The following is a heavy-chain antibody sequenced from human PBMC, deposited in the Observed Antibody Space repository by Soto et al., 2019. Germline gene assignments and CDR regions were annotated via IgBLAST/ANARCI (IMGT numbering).Heavy chain of an antibody. CDR2: IYSGGYT. J-gene: IGHJ4*02. CDR3: GTRPGGGGY. V-gene: IGHV3-53*01. D-gene: IGHD3-10*01. CDR1: GFTVSNNY. Sequence: EVQLVESGGGLIQPGGSLRLSCAVSGFTVSNNYMSWVRQAPGKGLEGVSVIYSGGYTAYGDSVKGRFTISRDNSKNTLILQRTSRRPAAPPVYYSGTRPGGGGYWGQGTLVTVSS.